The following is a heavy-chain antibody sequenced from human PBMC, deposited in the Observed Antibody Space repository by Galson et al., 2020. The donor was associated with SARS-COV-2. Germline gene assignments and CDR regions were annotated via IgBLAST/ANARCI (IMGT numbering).Heavy chain of an antibody. J-gene: IGHJ6*02. CDR2: ISSSSSYT. Sequence: TGGSLRLSCAASGFTFSDYYMSWIRQAPGKGLEWVSYISSSSSYTNYADSVKGRFTISRDNAKKSLCLQMNSLRAEDTAVYYCARGMTTVIYYGMDDWGQGTTVTVSS. CDR1: GFTFSDYY. CDR3: ARGMTTVIYYGMDD. D-gene: IGHD4-17*01. V-gene: IGHV3-11*06.